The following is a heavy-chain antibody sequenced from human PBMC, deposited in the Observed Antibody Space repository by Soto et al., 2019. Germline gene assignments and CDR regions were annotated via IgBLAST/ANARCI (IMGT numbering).Heavy chain of an antibody. D-gene: IGHD2-15*01. CDR3: ARPNCSGGSCFPHFDY. CDR1: GYSFTSYW. CDR2: IYPGDSDT. J-gene: IGHJ4*02. Sequence: GESLKSSGKGSGYSFTSYWSGWVRQMPGKGLEWMGIIYPGDSDTRYSPSFQGQVTISADKSISTAYLQWSSLKASDTAMYYCARPNCSGGSCFPHFDYWGQGTLVTVSS. V-gene: IGHV5-51*01.